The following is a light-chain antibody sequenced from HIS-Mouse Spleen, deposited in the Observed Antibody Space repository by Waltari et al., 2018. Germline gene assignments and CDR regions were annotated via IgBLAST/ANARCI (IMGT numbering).Light chain of an antibody. CDR1: RRDAGRYNL. CDR2: EGS. J-gene: IGLJ2*01. Sequence: QSALTQPASVSGSPGQSITISCPGTRRDAGRYNLVSWYQQHPGKAPKPMIYEGSKRPSGVSNRFSGSKSGNTASLTISGLQAEDEADYYCCSYAGSSTVVFGGGTKLTVL. CDR3: CSYAGSSTVV. V-gene: IGLV2-23*01.